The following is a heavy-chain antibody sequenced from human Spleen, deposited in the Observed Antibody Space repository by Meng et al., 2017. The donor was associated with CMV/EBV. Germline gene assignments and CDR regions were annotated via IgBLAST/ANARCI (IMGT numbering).Heavy chain of an antibody. V-gene: IGHV3-23*03. CDR3: AKAGRLYGGSGPSTNSFDY. CDR2: IYSAATST. J-gene: IGHJ4*02. D-gene: IGHD3-10*01. Sequence: GGSLRLSCVASGFAFSTYAMTWVRQAPGRGLEWVSLIYSAATSTYYADSVKGRFTISRDNSMSTVYLQMNSLRAEDTAVYYCAKAGRLYGGSGPSTNSFDYWGQGTLVTVSS. CDR1: GFAFSTYA.